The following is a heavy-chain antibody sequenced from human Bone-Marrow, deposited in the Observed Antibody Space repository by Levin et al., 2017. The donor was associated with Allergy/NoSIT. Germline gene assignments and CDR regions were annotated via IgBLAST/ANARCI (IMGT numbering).Heavy chain of an antibody. J-gene: IGHJ2*01. D-gene: IGHD6-13*01. CDR1: GFTFDAYA. CDR2: INWNGGST. V-gene: IGHV3-20*04. CDR3: ASESGISWLWYFDL. Sequence: GGSLRLSCAASGFTFDAYAMSWVRQAPGKGLEWVSGINWNGGSTGNADSVKGRFTISRDNAKNSLFLQMNSLRAEDTAFYYCASESGISWLWYFDLWGRGTLVTVSS.